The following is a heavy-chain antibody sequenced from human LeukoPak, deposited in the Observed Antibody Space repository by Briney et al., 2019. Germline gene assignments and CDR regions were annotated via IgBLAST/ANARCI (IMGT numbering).Heavy chain of an antibody. Sequence: GGSLRLSCTLSAFTFRDYALTWVRQTPGKGLEWVGFIKKTADGLTTEYAASAKGRFSISGDDSKNIVYLQMNSLTAEDSGFYYCTRSYVNRQDTARVSVRYYYYYYMDVWGTGTTVAVSS. V-gene: IGHV3-49*04. CDR3: TRSYVNRQDTARVSVRYYYYYYMDV. CDR1: AFTFRDYA. D-gene: IGHD5-18*01. CDR2: IKKTADGLTT. J-gene: IGHJ6*03.